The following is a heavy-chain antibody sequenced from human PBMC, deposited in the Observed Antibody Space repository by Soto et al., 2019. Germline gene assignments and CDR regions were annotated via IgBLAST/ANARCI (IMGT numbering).Heavy chain of an antibody. CDR3: ARDYIPYYYYGMDV. J-gene: IGHJ6*02. V-gene: IGHV1-3*01. D-gene: IGHD2-21*01. Sequence: ASVKVSCEASGYTFTSYAMHWVRQAPGQRLEWMGWINAGNGNTKYSQKFQGRVTITRDTSASTAYMELSSLRSEDTAVYYCARDYIPYYYYGMDVWGQGTTVT. CDR1: GYTFTSYA. CDR2: INAGNGNT.